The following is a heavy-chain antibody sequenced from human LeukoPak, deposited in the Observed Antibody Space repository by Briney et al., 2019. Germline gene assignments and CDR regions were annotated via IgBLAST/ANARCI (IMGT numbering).Heavy chain of an antibody. Sequence: PTQTLSLTCTVSGGSISSGSYYWSWIRQPAGKGLEWIGRIYTSGSTNYNPSLKSRVTISVDTSKNQFSLKLSSVTAADTAVYYCASTSLDTYYYDSSGPGKGARGAFDIWGQGTMVTVSS. V-gene: IGHV4-61*02. J-gene: IGHJ3*02. D-gene: IGHD3-22*01. CDR3: ASTSLDTYYYDSSGPGKGARGAFDI. CDR2: IYTSGST. CDR1: GGSISSGSYY.